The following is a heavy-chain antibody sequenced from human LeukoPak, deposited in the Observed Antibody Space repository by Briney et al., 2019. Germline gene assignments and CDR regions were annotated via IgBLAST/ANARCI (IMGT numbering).Heavy chain of an antibody. CDR3: ARGYDYYYYGMDV. J-gene: IGHJ6*02. CDR1: GFTFSSYA. V-gene: IGHV3-30-3*01. D-gene: IGHD5-12*01. CDR2: ISYDGNNK. Sequence: PGGSLRLSCAASGFTFSSYAMYWVRQAPGTGLEWVAVISYDGNNKYYADSVKGRFTISRDNSRNTLYLQMNNLRAEDTAVYYCARGYDYYYYGMDVWGQGTTVTVSS.